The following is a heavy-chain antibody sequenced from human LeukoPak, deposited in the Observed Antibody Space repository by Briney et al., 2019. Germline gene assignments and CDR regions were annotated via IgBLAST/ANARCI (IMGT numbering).Heavy chain of an antibody. CDR1: GFSFSNYA. CDR2: ISVTVGGT. Sequence: GGSLRLSCAASGFSFSNYAMSWVREAPGKGLEWVSSISVTVGGTYYADSVQGRFTISRDNSKNTLYLQMNSLRAEDTAIYYCAKNYYFDSWGQGTLVTVSS. CDR3: AKNYYFDS. V-gene: IGHV3-23*01. D-gene: IGHD1-7*01. J-gene: IGHJ4*02.